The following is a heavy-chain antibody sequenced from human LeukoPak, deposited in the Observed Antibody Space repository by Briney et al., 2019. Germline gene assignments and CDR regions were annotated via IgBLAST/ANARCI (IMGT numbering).Heavy chain of an antibody. V-gene: IGHV7-4-1*02. CDR2: INTNTGNP. CDR3: ARDWGGWNQAY. J-gene: IGHJ4*02. Sequence: ASVNVSCKASGYTFTSYAMNGVRQATGQGREWMGWINTNTGNPTYAQGFTGRVVFSLDTSVSTAYLQISSLTAEDTAVYYCARDWGGWNQAYWGQGTLVTVSS. CDR1: GYTFTSYA. D-gene: IGHD1-1*01.